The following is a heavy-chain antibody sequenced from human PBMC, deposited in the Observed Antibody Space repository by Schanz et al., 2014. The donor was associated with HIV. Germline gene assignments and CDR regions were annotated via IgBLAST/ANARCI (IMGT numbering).Heavy chain of an antibody. CDR2: INHSGIP. J-gene: IGHJ4*02. CDR1: GSSFNDYY. Sequence: QVRLPQWGAGLLKPSETLSLTCAVYGSSFNDYYWGWIRQAPGKGPEWIGEINHSGIPNYNPSLECRVTISVDTSRNHSPLKLSLVTAADTAVYYCARDGGRRGGERQLFGYWGQGTLVTVSS. CDR3: ARDGGRRGGERQLFGY. V-gene: IGHV4-34*01. D-gene: IGHD3-16*01.